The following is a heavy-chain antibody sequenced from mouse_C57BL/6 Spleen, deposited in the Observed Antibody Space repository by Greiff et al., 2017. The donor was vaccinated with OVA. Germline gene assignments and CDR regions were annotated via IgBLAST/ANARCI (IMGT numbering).Heavy chain of an antibody. D-gene: IGHD2-4*01. J-gene: IGHJ4*01. CDR3: ANMITTRGYYAMDY. V-gene: IGHV2-3*01. CDR2: IWGDGST. Sequence: VQLQQSGPGLVAPSQSLSITCTVSGFSLTSYGVSWVRQPPGKGLEWLGVIWGDGSTNYHSALISRLSISKDNSKSQVFLKLNSLQTDDTATYYCANMITTRGYYAMDYWGQGTSVTVSS. CDR1: GFSLTSYG.